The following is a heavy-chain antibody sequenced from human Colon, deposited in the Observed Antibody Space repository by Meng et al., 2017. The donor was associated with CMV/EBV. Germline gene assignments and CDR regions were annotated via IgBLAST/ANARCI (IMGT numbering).Heavy chain of an antibody. CDR1: GDSITSSF. V-gene: IGHV4-59*01. D-gene: IGHD2-21*01. Sequence: SETLSLTCTVSGDSITSSFWSWIRQPPGKGLEWIGYIYYSGSTNYNPSLKSRVTISVDTSKNQFSLKLSSVTAADTAVYYCARNSRYYYYGMDVWGQGTTVTVSS. J-gene: IGHJ6*02. CDR2: IYYSGST. CDR3: ARNSRYYYYGMDV.